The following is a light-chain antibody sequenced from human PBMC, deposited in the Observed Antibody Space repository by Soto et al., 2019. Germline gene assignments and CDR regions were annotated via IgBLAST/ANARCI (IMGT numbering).Light chain of an antibody. CDR2: GAS. CDR3: QQYGSSPLIT. V-gene: IGKV3-20*01. CDR1: QSVSSSY. J-gene: IGKJ5*01. Sequence: EIVLTQSPGTLSLSPGERATLSCRAIQSVSSSYLAWYQQKPGQAPRLLIYGASSRATGIPDRFSGSGSGTDFTLTISRLEPEDFAVYYCQQYGSSPLITFGQGTRLE.